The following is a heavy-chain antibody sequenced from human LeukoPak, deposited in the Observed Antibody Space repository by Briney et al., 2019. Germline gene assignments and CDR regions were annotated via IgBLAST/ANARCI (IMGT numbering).Heavy chain of an antibody. J-gene: IGHJ4*02. CDR1: GFSFTSYW. V-gene: IGHV5-51*01. CDR3: TRRQWTAYAIGDY. CDR2: IYPGDSET. D-gene: IGHD2-8*01. Sequence: GESLKISCKGSGFSFTSYWIAWVRQMPGKGLERMGIIYPGDSETRYNPAFQGQVTISADKSNTTAYLQWSSLKASDTAIYYCTRRQWTAYAIGDYWGQGTLVTVSS.